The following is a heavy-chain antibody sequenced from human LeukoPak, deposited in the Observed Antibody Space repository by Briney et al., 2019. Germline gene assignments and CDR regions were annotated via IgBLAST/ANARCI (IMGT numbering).Heavy chain of an antibody. D-gene: IGHD3-10*01. CDR3: SRLCGGFASYMDV. J-gene: IGHJ6*03. Sequence: GEALKIASKVSGYSFTSYWIGCVRQMAGKGLEWMGIIYLGDSDIRYSPSFQGQVAISADKSISNAYLQWSTLKASDNAMYYCSRLCGGFASYMDVWGKGTTVTISS. CDR2: IYLGDSDI. CDR1: GYSFTSYW. V-gene: IGHV5-51*01.